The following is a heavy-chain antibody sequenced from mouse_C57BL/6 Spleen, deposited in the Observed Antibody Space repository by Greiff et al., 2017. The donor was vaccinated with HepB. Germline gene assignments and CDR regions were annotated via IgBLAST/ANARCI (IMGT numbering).Heavy chain of an antibody. CDR2: IYPGDGDT. J-gene: IGHJ3*01. CDR1: GYAFSSSW. V-gene: IGHV1-82*01. D-gene: IGHD2-4*01. Sequence: VKLMESGPELVKPGASVKISCKASGYAFSSSWMNWVKQRPGKGLEWIGRIYPGDGDTNYNGKFKGKATLTADKSSSTAYMQLSSLTSEDSAVYFCARWGDYDWFAYWGQGTLVTVSA. CDR3: ARWGDYDWFAY.